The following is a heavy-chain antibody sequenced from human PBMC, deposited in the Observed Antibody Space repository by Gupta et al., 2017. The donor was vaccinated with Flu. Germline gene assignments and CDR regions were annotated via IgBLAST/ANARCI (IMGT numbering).Heavy chain of an antibody. D-gene: IGHD4-17*01. CDR1: GFTFSSSY. CDR2: INPDGSST. CDR3: ATVTSGC. V-gene: IGHV3-74*03. Sequence: EMQLVESGGGLVQPVGSLRLSCAASGFTFSSSYLHWVRQAPGKGLVWVSRINPDGSSTTYAESVKGRFTISRDNAKNTLYLQMNSLGDDDTAVYYCATVTSGCWGQGTLVTVSS. J-gene: IGHJ4*02.